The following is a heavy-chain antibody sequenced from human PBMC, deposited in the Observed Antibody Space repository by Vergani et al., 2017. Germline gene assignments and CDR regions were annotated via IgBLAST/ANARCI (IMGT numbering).Heavy chain of an antibody. V-gene: IGHV3-21*01. Sequence: EVQLVESGGGLVKPGGSLRLSCAASGFTFSSYSMNWVRQAPGKGLEWVSSISSSSSYIYYADSVKGRFTISRDNAKNSLYRQMNSLRAEDTAVYYCARTTGYSYGLDYWGQGTLVTVSS. CDR2: ISSSSSYI. D-gene: IGHD5-18*01. CDR3: ARTTGYSYGLDY. CDR1: GFTFSSYS. J-gene: IGHJ4*02.